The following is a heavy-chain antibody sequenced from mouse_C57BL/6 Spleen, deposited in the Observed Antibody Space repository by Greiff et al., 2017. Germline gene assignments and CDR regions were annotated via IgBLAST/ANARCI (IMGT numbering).Heavy chain of an antibody. CDR1: GFSLTSYG. CDR3: ARHRGNYYAIDY. CDR2: IWSDGST. J-gene: IGHJ4*01. D-gene: IGHD2-1*01. Sequence: VMLVESGPGLVAPSQSLSITCTASGFSLTSYGVHWVRQPPGKGLAWLVVIWSDGSTTYNSALKSRLSSSKDNSKSQVFLKMNSLQTDDTAMYYCARHRGNYYAIDYWGQGTSVTVSS. V-gene: IGHV2-6-1*01.